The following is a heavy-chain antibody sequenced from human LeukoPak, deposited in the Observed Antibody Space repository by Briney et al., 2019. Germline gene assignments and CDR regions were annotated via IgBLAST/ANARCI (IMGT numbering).Heavy chain of an antibody. CDR3: TAVGGSTTYFDY. J-gene: IGHJ4*02. Sequence: GGSLRLSCAASGFTFSNAWMSWVRQAPGKGLEWVGRIKSKTDGGTTDYAAPVKGRFTISRDDSKTTLYLQMNSLKTEDTAVYYCTAVGGSTTYFDYWGQGTLVTVSS. CDR1: GFTFSNAW. V-gene: IGHV3-15*01. CDR2: IKSKTDGGTT. D-gene: IGHD1-26*01.